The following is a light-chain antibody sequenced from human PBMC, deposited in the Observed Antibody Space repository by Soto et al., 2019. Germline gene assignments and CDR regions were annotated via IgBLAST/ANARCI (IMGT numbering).Light chain of an antibody. J-gene: IGKJ1*01. CDR2: DAS. Sequence: DIQITQSPSALSASVGDRATITCRASQSVSGWLAWYQQKPGEPPNLLIYDASALPPGVPSRFSGSGSGTEFTLTISSLQPDDFANYYCQQYNSYYPRTFGQGTKVDIK. V-gene: IGKV1-5*01. CDR1: QSVSGW. CDR3: QQYNSYYPRT.